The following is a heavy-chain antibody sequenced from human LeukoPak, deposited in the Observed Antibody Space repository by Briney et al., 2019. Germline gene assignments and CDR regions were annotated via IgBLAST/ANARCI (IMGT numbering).Heavy chain of an antibody. Sequence: GGSLRLSCAASGFTFDGYAMHWVRQAPGKGLEWVSLISGDGGSTYYADSVKGRFTISRDNSKNSLYLQMNSLRTEDTALYHCAKDRGWYDYWGQGTLVTVSS. V-gene: IGHV3-43*02. J-gene: IGHJ4*02. CDR2: ISGDGGST. CDR1: GFTFDGYA. D-gene: IGHD6-19*01. CDR3: AKDRGWYDY.